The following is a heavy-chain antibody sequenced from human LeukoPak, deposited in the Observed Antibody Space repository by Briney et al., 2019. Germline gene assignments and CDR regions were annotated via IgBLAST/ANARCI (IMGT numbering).Heavy chain of an antibody. CDR2: INPNSGGT. V-gene: IGHV1-2*02. D-gene: IGHD4-17*01. Sequence: ASVKVSCKASGYTFTGYYMHWVRQAPGQGLEWMGWINPNSGGTNYAQKFQGRVTMTRDTSISTAYMELSRLRSDDTAVYYCARGGGLMTTVTTCTSWGQGTLVTVSS. J-gene: IGHJ4*02. CDR1: GYTFTGYY. CDR3: ARGGGLMTTVTTCTS.